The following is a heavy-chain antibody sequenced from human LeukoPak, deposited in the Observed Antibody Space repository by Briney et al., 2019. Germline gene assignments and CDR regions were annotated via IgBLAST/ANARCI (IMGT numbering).Heavy chain of an antibody. J-gene: IGHJ4*02. V-gene: IGHV3-48*03. D-gene: IGHD6-19*01. Sequence: VGSLRLSCVASGFTFGSYEMNWVRQAPGKGLEWASYISSSGSGSTIYYADSVKGRFTISRDNAKNSLYLQMNNLRAEDTAIYYCARFSGYSSGWYMDYWGQGTLVTVSS. CDR3: ARFSGYSSGWYMDY. CDR1: GFTFGSYE. CDR2: ISSSGSGSTI.